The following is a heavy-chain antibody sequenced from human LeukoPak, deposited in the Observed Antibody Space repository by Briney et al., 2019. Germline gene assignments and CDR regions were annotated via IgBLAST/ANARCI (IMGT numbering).Heavy chain of an antibody. Sequence: PSETLSLTCAVSGGSFSGYYWSWIRQPPGKGLEWIGKINHSGSTNYNPSLKSRVTISVDTSKNQFSLKLSYVTAADTAVYYCARGMTNYYYSYYMDVWGKGTTVTASS. D-gene: IGHD4-11*01. V-gene: IGHV4-34*01. J-gene: IGHJ6*03. CDR2: INHSGST. CDR1: GGSFSGYY. CDR3: ARGMTNYYYSYYMDV.